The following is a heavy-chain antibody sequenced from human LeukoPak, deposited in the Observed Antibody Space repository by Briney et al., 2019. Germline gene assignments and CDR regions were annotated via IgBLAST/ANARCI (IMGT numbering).Heavy chain of an antibody. CDR3: ARESGFGVVITNWFDP. D-gene: IGHD3-3*01. Sequence: ASVKVSCKASGYTFTSYYMHWVRQAPGQGLEWMGIINPSGGSTSYAQKFQGRVTMTRDTSTSTVYMELSSLRSEDTAVYYCARESGFGVVITNWFDPWGQGTLVTVSS. J-gene: IGHJ5*02. CDR1: GYTFTSYY. V-gene: IGHV1-46*01. CDR2: INPSGGST.